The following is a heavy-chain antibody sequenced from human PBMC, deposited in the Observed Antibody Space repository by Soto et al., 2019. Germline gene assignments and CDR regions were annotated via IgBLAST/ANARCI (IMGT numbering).Heavy chain of an antibody. J-gene: IGHJ4*02. V-gene: IGHV3-23*01. D-gene: IGHD6-13*01. Sequence: GGSLRLSCAASGFTFSNYAMIWVRQAPGKGLEWVSSTSGSGDDTCYADSVKGRFTISRDISKSTLHLQLNTLRVEDTAVYYCVKSESSTIGCKLLLYWCLGT. CDR1: GFTFSNYA. CDR3: VKSESSTIGCKLLLY. CDR2: TSGSGDDT.